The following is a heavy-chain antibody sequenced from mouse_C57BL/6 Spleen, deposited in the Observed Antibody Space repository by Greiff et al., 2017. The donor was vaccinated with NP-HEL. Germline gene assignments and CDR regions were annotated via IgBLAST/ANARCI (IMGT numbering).Heavy chain of an antibody. Sequence: QVQLQQPGAELVKPGASVKLSCKASGYTFTSYWMHWVKQRPGRGLEWIGRIDPNSGGTKYNEKFKSKATLTVDKPSSTAYMQLSSLTSEDSAVYYCARLIGNRSLYGNHWYFDVWGTGTTVTVSS. CDR3: ARLIGNRSLYGNHWYFDV. CDR2: IDPNSGGT. J-gene: IGHJ1*03. D-gene: IGHD1-1*01. V-gene: IGHV1-72*01. CDR1: GYTFTSYW.